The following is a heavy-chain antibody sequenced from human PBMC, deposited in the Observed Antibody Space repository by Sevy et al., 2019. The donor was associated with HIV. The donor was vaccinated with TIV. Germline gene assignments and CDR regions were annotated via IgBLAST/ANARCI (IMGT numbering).Heavy chain of an antibody. J-gene: IGHJ6*02. CDR1: GFTFSSYW. D-gene: IGHD3-3*01. CDR3: GGGVWSGYYKPPYYYGMDV. V-gene: IGHV3-7*01. CDR2: IKQDGSEK. Sequence: GESLKISCAASGFTFSSYWMSWVRQAPGKGLEWVANIKQDGSEKYYVDSVKGRFTISRDNAKNSLYLQMNSLGAEDTAVYYCGGGVWSGYYKPPYYYGMDVWGQGTTVTVSS.